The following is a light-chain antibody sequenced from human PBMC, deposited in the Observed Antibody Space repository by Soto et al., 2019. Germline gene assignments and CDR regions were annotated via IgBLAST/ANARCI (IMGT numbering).Light chain of an antibody. J-gene: IGLJ1*01. CDR3: SSYTTSSTEI. V-gene: IGLV2-14*01. Sequence: QSALTQPASVSGSPGQSIAISCTGTSSDVGGYNYVSWYQQHPSKAPKLMIYDASSRPSGVSNRFSGSKSGNTASLTISGLQTEDEADYYCSSYTTSSTEIFGTGTKVTVL. CDR1: SSDVGGYNY. CDR2: DAS.